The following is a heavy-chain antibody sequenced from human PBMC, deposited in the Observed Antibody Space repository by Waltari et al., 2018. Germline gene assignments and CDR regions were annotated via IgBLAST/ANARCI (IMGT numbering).Heavy chain of an antibody. CDR2: IYSGGRP. CDR3: ASRDDDVPTYYYDSSGFDI. V-gene: IGHV3-53*02. Sequence: EVQLVETGGGLIQPGGSLRLSCAASGFTVSSNYMSWVRQAPGKGLEWVSVIYSGGRPYYADSVKGRFTISRDKSKNTLYLQMNSLRAEDTAVYYCASRDDDVPTYYYDSSGFDIWGQGTMVTVSS. D-gene: IGHD3-22*01. CDR1: GFTVSSNY. J-gene: IGHJ3*02.